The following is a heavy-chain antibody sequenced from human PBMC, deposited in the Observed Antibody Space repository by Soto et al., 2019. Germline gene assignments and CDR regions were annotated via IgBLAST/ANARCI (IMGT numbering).Heavy chain of an antibody. J-gene: IGHJ4*02. D-gene: IGHD1-7*01. CDR3: ARNTGTFDS. Sequence: QVQLQESGPGLVKPSETLSLTCTVSGASISSHYWSWIRQPPGKGLEWMAYIYYSCNTNYNPSLKSRGTISVDTSHNQFSLNLRSVTAADTAVYYCARNTGTFDSWGQGTLVTVA. CDR2: IYYSCNT. V-gene: IGHV4-59*08. CDR1: GASISSHY.